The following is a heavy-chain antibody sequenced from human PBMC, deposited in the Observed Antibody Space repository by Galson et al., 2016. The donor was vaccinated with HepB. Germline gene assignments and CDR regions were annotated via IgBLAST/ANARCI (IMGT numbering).Heavy chain of an antibody. CDR1: GYTFTTYW. CDR3: ARQGRYHFESKGDY. V-gene: IGHV5-10-1*01. CDR2: IDPSDYDT. J-gene: IGHJ4*02. Sequence: QSGAEVKKPGESLKIFCTASGYTFTTYWITWVRQVPGKGLEWVGRIDPSDYDTNYNPSFFGQVTISTDRSISTAYLQWSSLKASDSAICYCARQGRYHFESKGDYWGPGTLVTVSS. D-gene: IGHD3-3*02.